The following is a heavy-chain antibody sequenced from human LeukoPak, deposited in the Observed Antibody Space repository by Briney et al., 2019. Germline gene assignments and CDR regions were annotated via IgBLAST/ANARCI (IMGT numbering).Heavy chain of an antibody. CDR2: ISGSGGST. CDR3: ARLRDSSFSY. D-gene: IGHD3-22*01. J-gene: IGHJ4*02. V-gene: IGHV3-23*01. CDR1: GFTFSSYA. Sequence: GGSLRLSCAASGFTFSSYAMSWVRQAPGKGLEWVSAISGSGGSTYYADSVKGRFTISRDNSKNTLYLQMNSLRVEDTAVYFCARLRDSSFSYWGQGVLVTVSS.